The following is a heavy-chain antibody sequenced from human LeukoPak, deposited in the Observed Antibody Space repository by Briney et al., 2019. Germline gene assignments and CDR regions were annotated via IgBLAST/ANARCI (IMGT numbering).Heavy chain of an antibody. CDR3: AKESPWNHYDSSGLDY. CDR2: ISYDGSNK. V-gene: IGHV3-30*18. CDR1: GFTFSSYG. Sequence: GRSLRLSCAASGFTFSSYGMHWVRQAPGKGLEWVAVISYDGSNKYYADSVKGRFTISRDNSKNTLYLQMNSLRAEDTAVYYCAKESPWNHYDSSGLDYWGQGTLVTVSS. J-gene: IGHJ4*02. D-gene: IGHD3-22*01.